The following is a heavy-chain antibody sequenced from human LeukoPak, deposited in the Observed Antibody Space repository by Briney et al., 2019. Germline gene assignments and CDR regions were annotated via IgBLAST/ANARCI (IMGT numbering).Heavy chain of an antibody. CDR3: ARGTSEVRDTEPHYYYYYMDV. CDR1: GYTFTSYG. J-gene: IGHJ6*03. Sequence: ASVKVSCKASGYTFTSYGISWVRQAPGQGLEWMGWISAYNGNTNYAQNLQGRVTMTTDTSTSTAYMELRSLRSDDTAVYYCARGTSEVRDTEPHYYYYYMDVWGKGTTVTISS. CDR2: ISAYNGNT. D-gene: IGHD3-10*01. V-gene: IGHV1-18*01.